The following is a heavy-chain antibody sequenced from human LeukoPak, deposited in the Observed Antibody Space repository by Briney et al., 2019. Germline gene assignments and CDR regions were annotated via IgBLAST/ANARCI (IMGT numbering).Heavy chain of an antibody. V-gene: IGHV3-23*01. CDR2: LFGSGSGK. CDR1: GLSLNDYP. Sequence: GGPLTLSCAASGLSLNDYPMRGLRQAPGKSLVELAGLFGSGSGKSYADSVKGRVTISRDNSRNMVFLQMYSLSAEDTAMYYCVKDLISRDGYWDIDSWGRGTLVTVSS. J-gene: IGHJ5*01. CDR3: VKDLISRDGYWDIDS. D-gene: IGHD2-2*03.